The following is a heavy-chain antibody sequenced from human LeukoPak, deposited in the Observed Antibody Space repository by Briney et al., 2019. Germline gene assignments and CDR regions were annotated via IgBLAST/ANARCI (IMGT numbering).Heavy chain of an antibody. CDR2: IIPIFGTA. V-gene: IGHV1-69*13. Sequence: GASVKVSCKASGGTFSSYAISWVRQAPGQGLEWMGGIIPIFGTANYAQKFQGRVTITADESTSTAYMEPSSMRSEDTAVYYCATVYGSGSYGFHWGQGTLVTVSS. D-gene: IGHD3-10*01. CDR1: GGTFSSYA. CDR3: ATVYGSGSYGFH. J-gene: IGHJ1*01.